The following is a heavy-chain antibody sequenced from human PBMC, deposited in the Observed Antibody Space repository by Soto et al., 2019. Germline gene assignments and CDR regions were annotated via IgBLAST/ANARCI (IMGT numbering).Heavy chain of an antibody. Sequence: LLQESGLGVVKPSETLSLICSVSGDSISSSNYYWGWIRQPPGKGLEWIGSLHYTEDTYYNPSLGRRVTISVDPSQNQISLTLTSVTAADTAVYYCVRSRGHRYRNAFDTWGQGTKVAVSS. J-gene: IGHJ3*02. CDR1: GDSISSSNYY. V-gene: IGHV4-39*01. D-gene: IGHD2-2*02. CDR2: LHYTEDT. CDR3: VRSRGHRYRNAFDT.